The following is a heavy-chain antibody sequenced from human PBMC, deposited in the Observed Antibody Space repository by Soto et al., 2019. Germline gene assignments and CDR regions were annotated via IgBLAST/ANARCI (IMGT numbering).Heavy chain of an antibody. Sequence: QVQLQESGPGLVKPSQTLSLTCTVSGGSISSGGYYWSWIRQHPGKGLEWIGYIYYSGSTYYNPSLTSRVTISVDTSKNQFSLKLSSVTAADTAVYYCARGGYCSSTSCYTPRWFDPWGQGTLVTVSS. V-gene: IGHV4-31*03. CDR2: IYYSGST. J-gene: IGHJ5*02. D-gene: IGHD2-2*02. CDR3: ARGGYCSSTSCYTPRWFDP. CDR1: GGSISSGGYY.